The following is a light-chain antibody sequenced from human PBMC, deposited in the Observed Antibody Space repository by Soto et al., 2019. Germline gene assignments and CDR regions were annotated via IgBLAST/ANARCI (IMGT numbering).Light chain of an antibody. CDR2: GNS. CDR1: SSNIGAGYD. J-gene: IGLJ3*02. V-gene: IGLV1-40*01. Sequence: QSVLTQPPSVSGAPGQRVTISFTGSSSNIGAGYDVHWYQQLPGTAPKLLIYGNSNRPSGVPDRFSGSKSGTSASLAITGLQAEDEADYYCQSYDSSHWVFGGGTKLTVL. CDR3: QSYDSSHWV.